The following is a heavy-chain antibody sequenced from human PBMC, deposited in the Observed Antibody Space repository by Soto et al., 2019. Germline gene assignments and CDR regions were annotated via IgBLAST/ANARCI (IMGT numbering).Heavy chain of an antibody. CDR2: IKNKTDGGTT. V-gene: IGHV3-15*01. CDR1: GFTFSNAW. CDR3: TRSNDYGDPDY. J-gene: IGHJ4*02. D-gene: IGHD4-17*01. Sequence: GGSLRLSYAASGFTFSNAWMSWVRQAPGKGLEWVGRIKNKTDGGTTDYAAPVKGRFTTSRDDSKNTLYLQMNSLKTEDTAVYYCTRSNDYGDPDYWGQGTLVPVSS.